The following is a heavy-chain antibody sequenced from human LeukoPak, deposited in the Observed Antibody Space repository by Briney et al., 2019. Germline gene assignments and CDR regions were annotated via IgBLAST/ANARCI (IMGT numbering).Heavy chain of an antibody. J-gene: IGHJ6*03. CDR3: AKDSGYDFDYYMDV. CDR2: IRYDGSNK. D-gene: IGHD3-3*01. Sequence: PGGSLRLSCAASGFTFSSYAMSWVRQAPGKGLEWVAFIRYDGSNKYYADSVKGRFTISRDNSKNTLYLQMNSLRAEETAVYYCAKDSGYDFDYYMDVWGKGTTVTVSS. CDR1: GFTFSSYA. V-gene: IGHV3-30*02.